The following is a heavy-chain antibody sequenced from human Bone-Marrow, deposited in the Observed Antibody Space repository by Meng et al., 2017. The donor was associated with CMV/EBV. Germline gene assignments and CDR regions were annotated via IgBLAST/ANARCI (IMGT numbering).Heavy chain of an antibody. CDR2: ISSSAVNI. V-gene: IGHV3-48*03. CDR1: GFIFSNYD. J-gene: IGHJ4*02. D-gene: IGHD3-9*01. Sequence: GESLKISCVGTGFIFSNYDMNWVRQAPGKGLEWISDISSSAVNIHYADSVKGRFTISRDNSKNTLYLQMNSLRAEDTAVYYCAKGILTNYFDYWGQGTLVTVSS. CDR3: AKGILTNYFDY.